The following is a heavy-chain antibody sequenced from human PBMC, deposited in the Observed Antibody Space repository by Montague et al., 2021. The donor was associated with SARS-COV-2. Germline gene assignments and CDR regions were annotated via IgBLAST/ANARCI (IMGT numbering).Heavy chain of an antibody. D-gene: IGHD4-23*01. Sequence: SETLSLTCTVSGGSIDGNHWTWVRQSPGKGLDWIGQIGSTNYNPSLESRISTSVDTSKSQFSLNLASVTAADSAIYYCAMLYGGGGGRGYWGQGTLVTVSS. J-gene: IGHJ4*02. V-gene: IGHV4-59*01. CDR3: AMLYGGGGGRGY. CDR1: GGSIDGNH. CDR2: IGST.